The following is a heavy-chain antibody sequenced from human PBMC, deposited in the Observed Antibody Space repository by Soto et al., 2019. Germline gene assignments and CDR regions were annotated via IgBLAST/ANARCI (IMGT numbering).Heavy chain of an antibody. V-gene: IGHV4-59*08. CDR3: ASMGYHYGSGSYPLDY. D-gene: IGHD3-10*01. Sequence: QVQLQESGPGLVKPSETLSLTCTVSGGSISSYYWTWIRQPPGKGLEWIGFMYNSGSTHYNPSLTSRVNITLDTSKNHFSLNLRSVTAADTAVYYCASMGYHYGSGSYPLDYWGQGTLVTVSS. CDR1: GGSISSYY. J-gene: IGHJ4*02. CDR2: MYNSGST.